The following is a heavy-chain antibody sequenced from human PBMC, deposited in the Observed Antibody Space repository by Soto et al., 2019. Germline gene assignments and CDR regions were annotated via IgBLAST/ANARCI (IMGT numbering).Heavy chain of an antibody. Sequence: GGSLRLSCAASGFTFSSYSMNWVRQAPGKGLEWVSSISSSSSYIYYADSVKGRFTISRDNAKNSLYLQMNSLRAEDTAVYYCARMYDGEAALRPFDYWGQGTLVTVSS. CDR3: ARMYDGEAALRPFDY. D-gene: IGHD3-3*01. CDR2: ISSSSSYI. J-gene: IGHJ4*02. CDR1: GFTFSSYS. V-gene: IGHV3-21*01.